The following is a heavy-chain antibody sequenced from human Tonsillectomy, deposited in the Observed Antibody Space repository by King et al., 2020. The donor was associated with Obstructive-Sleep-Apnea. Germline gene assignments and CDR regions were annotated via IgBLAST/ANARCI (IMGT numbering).Heavy chain of an antibody. Sequence: VQLVESGGGVVQPGRSLRLSCAASGFTFSSYGMHWVRQAPDKGLEWVAVISYDGSNKYYADSVKGRFTISRDKSKNTLYLQMNSLRAEDTAVYYCARDFGYCSGGSCYYYFDYWGQGTLVTVSS. V-gene: IGHV3-30*03. J-gene: IGHJ4*02. CDR2: ISYDGSNK. D-gene: IGHD2-15*01. CDR1: GFTFSSYG. CDR3: ARDFGYCSGGSCYYYFDY.